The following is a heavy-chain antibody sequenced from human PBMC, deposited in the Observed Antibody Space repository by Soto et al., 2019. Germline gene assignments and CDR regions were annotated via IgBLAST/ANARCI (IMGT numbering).Heavy chain of an antibody. J-gene: IGHJ3*02. CDR2: INPNSGGT. D-gene: IGHD2-2*01. CDR1: GYTFTGYY. V-gene: IGHV1-2*04. Sequence: ASVKVSCKASGYTFTGYYMHWVRQAPGQGLEWMGWINPNSGGTNYAQKFQGWVTMTRDTSISTAYMELSRLRSDDTAVYYCARDHPATADAFDIWGQGTMVTVSS. CDR3: ARDHPATADAFDI.